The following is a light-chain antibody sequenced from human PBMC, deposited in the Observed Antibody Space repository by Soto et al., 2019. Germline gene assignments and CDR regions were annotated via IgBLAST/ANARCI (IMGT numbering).Light chain of an antibody. V-gene: IGKV3-20*01. CDR3: QQYGGPVPWT. CDR1: QTISRNY. J-gene: IGKJ1*01. CDR2: GAS. Sequence: EVVLTQSPGTLPLSPRERATVTCRASQTISRNYLAWYQKIPGQAPRLLIYGASTRATGIPDRFTGSGSGTDFTLTIARLEPEDFAVYYCQQYGGPVPWTFGQGTKVEV.